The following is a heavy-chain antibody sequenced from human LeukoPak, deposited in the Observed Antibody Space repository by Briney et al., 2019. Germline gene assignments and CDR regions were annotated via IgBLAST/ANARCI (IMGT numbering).Heavy chain of an antibody. J-gene: IGHJ4*02. D-gene: IGHD3-10*01. Sequence: SETLSLTCAVYGGSFNGYYWSWIRQPPGKGLEWIGEINHSGSTDYNLSLKSRVTISVDTSKKQFSLKLSSVTAADTAVYYCARDSSIDYGSGFVYDYWGQGTLVTVSS. V-gene: IGHV4-34*01. CDR3: ARDSSIDYGSGFVYDY. CDR2: INHSGST. CDR1: GGSFNGYY.